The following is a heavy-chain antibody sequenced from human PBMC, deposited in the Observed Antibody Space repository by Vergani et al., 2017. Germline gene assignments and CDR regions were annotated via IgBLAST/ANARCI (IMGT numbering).Heavy chain of an antibody. V-gene: IGHV4-39*07. Sequence: QLQLQESGPGLVKPSETLSLTCTVSGGSISSSSYYWGWIRQPPGKGLEWIGSIYYSGSTYYNPSLKSRVTISVDTSKNQFSLKLSSVTAADTAVYYCARARYYYGSGSYYYDYWGQGTLVTVSS. CDR1: GGSISSSSYY. CDR3: ARARYYYGSGSYYYDY. J-gene: IGHJ4*02. D-gene: IGHD3-10*01. CDR2: IYYSGST.